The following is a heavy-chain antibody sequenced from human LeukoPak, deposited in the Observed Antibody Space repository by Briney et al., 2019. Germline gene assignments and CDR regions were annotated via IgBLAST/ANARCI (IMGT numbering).Heavy chain of an antibody. Sequence: SETQSLTCAVYGESFSSYYWSWIRQPPGKGLEWIGEVNHSGSTNYNPSLKSRVAISVDTSKNQFSLKLSSVTAADTAVYYCARGGPGQQLVLVYWGQGTLVTVSS. CDR2: VNHSGST. D-gene: IGHD6-13*01. CDR3: ARGGPGQQLVLVY. CDR1: GESFSSYY. J-gene: IGHJ4*02. V-gene: IGHV4-34*01.